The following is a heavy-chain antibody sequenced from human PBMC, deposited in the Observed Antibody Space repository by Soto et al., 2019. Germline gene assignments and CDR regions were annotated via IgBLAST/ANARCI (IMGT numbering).Heavy chain of an antibody. Sequence: QVHLQESGPGLVKPSQTLSLTCTVSGASISSGGYYWSWIRQHPGKGLEWIGYIYYSGTVYYNLSLKSRVSISVDTSKSQFSLRLFSATAADTAVYYCERSLPIVGPATSGYYGLDVWGQGTTVTVSS. V-gene: IGHV4-31*03. J-gene: IGHJ6*02. CDR1: GASISSGGYY. CDR3: ERSLPIVGPATSGYYGLDV. CDR2: IYYSGTV. D-gene: IGHD1-26*01.